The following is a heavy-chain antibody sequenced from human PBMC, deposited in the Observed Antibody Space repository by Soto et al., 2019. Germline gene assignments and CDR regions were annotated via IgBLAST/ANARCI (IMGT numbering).Heavy chain of an antibody. J-gene: IGHJ4*02. CDR3: AKGAFAVGDTNYFFDY. Sequence: EVQLLESGGDLEQPGGSLRLSCAASGFTFSNYAMNWVRQAPGKGLEWVSSISGGGGGTYYAVAVKGRFTISRDNSRNMLYLQMISLRAEDTAEYYCAKGAFAVGDTNYFFDYWGQGTLVTVSS. D-gene: IGHD1-26*01. CDR1: GFTFSNYA. V-gene: IGHV3-23*01. CDR2: ISGGGGGT.